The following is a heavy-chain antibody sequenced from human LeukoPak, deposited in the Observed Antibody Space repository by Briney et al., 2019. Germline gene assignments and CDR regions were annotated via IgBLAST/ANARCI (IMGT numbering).Heavy chain of an antibody. CDR3: ARKGGNPPYYFDY. CDR2: INHSGST. V-gene: IGHV4-39*07. J-gene: IGHJ4*02. Sequence: SETLSLTCTVSGGSISSGGYYWSWIRQPPGKGLEWIGEINHSGSTNYNPSLKSRVTISVDTSKNQFSLKLSSVTAADTAVYYCARKGGNPPYYFDYWGQGTLVTVSS. D-gene: IGHD4-23*01. CDR1: GGSISSGGYY.